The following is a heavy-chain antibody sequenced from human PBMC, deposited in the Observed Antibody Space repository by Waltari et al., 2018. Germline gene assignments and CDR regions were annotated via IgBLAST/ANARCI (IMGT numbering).Heavy chain of an antibody. CDR3: ARHFHYYDSSGYYSHFDY. V-gene: IGHV4-39*01. CDR2: IYYSGHT. D-gene: IGHD3-22*01. Sequence: QLQLQESGPGLVKPSATLSLTCTVSAGYTSSSSYYWGWIRKPPGKWLKCMGSIYYSGHTYYNPSLKSRVTISVDTSKNQFSLKRSSVTAADTAVYYCARHFHYYDSSGYYSHFDYWGQGTLVTVSS. CDR1: AGYTSSSSYY. J-gene: IGHJ4*02.